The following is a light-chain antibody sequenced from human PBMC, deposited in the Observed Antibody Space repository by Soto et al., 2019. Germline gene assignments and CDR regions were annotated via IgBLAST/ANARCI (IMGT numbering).Light chain of an antibody. J-gene: IGKJ5*01. CDR3: QQYGSSPSIT. CDR2: GAS. Sequence: EIVLTQSPGTLSLSPGERATLSCRASQSVSSSYLAWYQQKPGQAPRLLIYGASSRATGIPDGFSGSGPGTDFTLTISRLEPEDFAVYYCQQYGSSPSITFGQGTRLEI. V-gene: IGKV3-20*01. CDR1: QSVSSSY.